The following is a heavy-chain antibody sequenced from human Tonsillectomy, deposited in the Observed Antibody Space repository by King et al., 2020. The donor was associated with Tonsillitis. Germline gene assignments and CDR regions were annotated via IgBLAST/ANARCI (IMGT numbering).Heavy chain of an antibody. CDR1: GFSLTTSGVG. CDR3: AHVGGTDASSYYYYYMDV. V-gene: IGHV2-5*02. J-gene: IGHJ6*03. D-gene: IGHD5-24*01. CDR2: IYWDGDK. Sequence: TLKESGPTLVKPTQTLTLTCTFSGFSLTTSGVGVGWIRQPPGKALEWLALIYWDGDKRYSPSLKNRLVITKDTSKNPVVLSMTNMDPVDTATYYCAHVGGTDASSYYYYYMDVWGKGTTVTVSS.